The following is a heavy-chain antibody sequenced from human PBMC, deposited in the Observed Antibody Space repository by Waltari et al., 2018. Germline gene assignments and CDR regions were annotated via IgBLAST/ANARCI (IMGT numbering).Heavy chain of an antibody. V-gene: IGHV4-39*01. J-gene: IGHJ6*02. CDR3: ASSSCLYSCGLGV. CDR1: NGPSPSNNSH. Sequence: QLHLQESGPRLVRPPEILSLTCSVSNGPSPSNNSHWGWIRQSPGKPLELVGSISYSGRTYYNPSLKSRLTLSIDTSKNHFTLNLRSVTAADAAVYYCASSSCLYSCGLGVWGQGTTVSVSS. CDR2: ISYSGRT.